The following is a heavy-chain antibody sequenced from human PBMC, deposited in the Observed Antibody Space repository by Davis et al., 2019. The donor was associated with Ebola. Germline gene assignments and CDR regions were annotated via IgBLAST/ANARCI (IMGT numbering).Heavy chain of an antibody. D-gene: IGHD6-19*01. V-gene: IGHV1-46*01. J-gene: IGHJ4*02. CDR3: ASDSSGWYYFDY. Sequence: ASVKVSCKASGYTFTRYYMHWVRQAPGQGLEWMGIINPSGGSTSYAHKFQGRVTMTRDTSTSTVYMELSSLRSEDTAVYYCASDSSGWYYFDYWGQGTLVTVSS. CDR2: INPSGGST. CDR1: GYTFTRYY.